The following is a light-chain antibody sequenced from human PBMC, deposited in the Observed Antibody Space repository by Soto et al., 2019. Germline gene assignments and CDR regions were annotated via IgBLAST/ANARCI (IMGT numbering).Light chain of an antibody. CDR3: SSYSSPSTAV. J-gene: IGLJ2*01. Sequence: QSVLTQPASVSGSPGQSITISCTGTNSDVGTYNYVSWFQQHPGKAPKLIIYEVSSRPSGVSNRFSASKSGNTASLTISGLQAEDEADYYCSSYSSPSTAVFGGGTKVTVL. V-gene: IGLV2-14*01. CDR2: EVS. CDR1: NSDVGTYNY.